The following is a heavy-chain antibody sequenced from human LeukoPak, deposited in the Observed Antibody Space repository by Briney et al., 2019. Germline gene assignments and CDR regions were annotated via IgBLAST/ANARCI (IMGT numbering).Heavy chain of an antibody. D-gene: IGHD3-9*01. CDR3: ARRSRYYDILTGYSPSYYFDY. CDR2: IYYSGST. CDR1: GGSISSGDYY. V-gene: IGHV4-30-4*08. Sequence: SETLSLTCTVSGGSISSGDYYWSWIRQPPGKGLEWIGYIYYSGSTYYNPSLKSRVTISVDTSKNQFSLKLSSVTAADTAVYYCARRSRYYDILTGYSPSYYFDYWGQGTLVTVSS. J-gene: IGHJ4*02.